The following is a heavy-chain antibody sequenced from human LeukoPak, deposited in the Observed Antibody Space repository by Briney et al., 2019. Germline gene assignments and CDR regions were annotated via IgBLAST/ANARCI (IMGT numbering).Heavy chain of an antibody. CDR2: TYYRSKWYN. D-gene: IGHD6-13*01. V-gene: IGHV6-1*01. J-gene: IGHJ4*02. CDR3: ARAWQQLEGGHFDY. Sequence: SQTLSLTCAISGDSLSSNSAAWNWIRQSPSRGLEWLGRTYYRSKWYNDYAVSVKSRITINPDTSKNQFSLQLNSVTPEDTAVYYCARAWQQLEGGHFDYWGQGTLVTVSS. CDR1: GDSLSSNSAA.